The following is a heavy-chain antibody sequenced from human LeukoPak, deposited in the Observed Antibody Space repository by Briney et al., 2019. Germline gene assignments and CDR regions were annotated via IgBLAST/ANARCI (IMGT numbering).Heavy chain of an antibody. V-gene: IGHV4-4*07. Sequence: SETLSLTCTVSGGFISSYYWSWIRQPAGKGLEWIGRIYTSGSTNYNPSLKSRVTMSVDTSKNQFSLKLSSVTAADTAVYYCARDLGVSASGWFDPWGQGTLVTVSS. J-gene: IGHJ5*02. D-gene: IGHD3-10*01. CDR3: ARDLGVSASGWFDP. CDR2: IYTSGST. CDR1: GGFISSYY.